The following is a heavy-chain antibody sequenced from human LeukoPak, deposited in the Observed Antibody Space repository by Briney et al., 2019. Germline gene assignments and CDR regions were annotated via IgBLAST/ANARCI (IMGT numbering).Heavy chain of an antibody. CDR2: ISGSGGST. D-gene: IGHD3-22*01. J-gene: IGHJ5*02. CDR3: AKDRGINYYDSSGYYR. Sequence: PGGSLRLSCAASGLSFSDHAMSWVRQAPGKGLEWVSAISGSGGSTYYADSVKGRFTISRDNSKNTLYLQMNSLRAEDTAVYYCAKDRGINYYDSSGYYRWGQGTLVTVSS. V-gene: IGHV3-23*01. CDR1: GLSFSDHA.